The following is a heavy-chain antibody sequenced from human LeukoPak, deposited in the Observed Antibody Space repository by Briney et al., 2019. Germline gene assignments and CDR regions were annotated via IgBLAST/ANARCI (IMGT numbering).Heavy chain of an antibody. CDR3: ARGSGWGYCSGGSCSFDY. Sequence: RAGGSLRLSCAASGFTFADYGMSWVRQAPGKGLEWVSGINWNGGSTGYADSVKGRFTISRDSAKNSLYLQMNSLRAEDTALYYCARGSGWGYCSGGSCSFDYWGQGTLVTVSS. CDR1: GFTFADYG. V-gene: IGHV3-20*04. J-gene: IGHJ4*02. CDR2: INWNGGST. D-gene: IGHD2-15*01.